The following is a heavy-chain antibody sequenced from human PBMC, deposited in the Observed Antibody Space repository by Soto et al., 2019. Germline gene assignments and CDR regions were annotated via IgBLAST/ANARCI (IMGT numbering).Heavy chain of an antibody. V-gene: IGHV2-5*02. CDR2: IYWDDDK. CDR3: LHWRSYSSGWYRGPGYFXY. Sequence: SGPTLVNPTQTLTLTCTFSGFSLSTSGVGVGWIRQPPGKALEWLALIYWDDDKRYSPSLKSRLTITKDTSKNQVFLTMTNMDLVDTATYFCLHWRSYSSGWYRGPGYFXYWGQGTLVTVSS. D-gene: IGHD6-19*01. J-gene: IGHJ4*02. CDR1: GFSLSTSGVG.